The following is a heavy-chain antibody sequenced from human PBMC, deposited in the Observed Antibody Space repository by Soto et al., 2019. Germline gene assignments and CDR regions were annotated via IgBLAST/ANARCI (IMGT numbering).Heavy chain of an antibody. CDR1: GGSISSGGYY. CDR3: ARSSRWHPVDY. Sequence: PSETLSLTCTVSGGSISSGGYYWSWIRQHPGKGLEWIGYIYYSGSTYYNPSLKSRVTISVDTSKNQFSLKLSSVTAADTAVYYCARSSRWHPVDYWGQGTLVTVSS. V-gene: IGHV4-31*03. D-gene: IGHD6-13*01. CDR2: IYYSGST. J-gene: IGHJ4*02.